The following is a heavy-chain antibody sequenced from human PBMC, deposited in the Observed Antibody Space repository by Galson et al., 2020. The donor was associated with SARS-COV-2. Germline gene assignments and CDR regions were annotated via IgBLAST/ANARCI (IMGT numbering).Heavy chain of an antibody. Sequence: ASVKVSCKVSGYTLTELSMHWVRQAPGKGLEWMGGFDPEDGETIYAQKFQGRVTMTEDTSTDTAYMALSSLRSEDTAVYYCATGTAIDYPSWVDPWGQGTLVTVSS. V-gene: IGHV1-24*01. J-gene: IGHJ5*02. CDR2: FDPEDGET. D-gene: IGHD3-16*01. CDR3: ATGTAIDYPSWVDP. CDR1: GYTLTELS.